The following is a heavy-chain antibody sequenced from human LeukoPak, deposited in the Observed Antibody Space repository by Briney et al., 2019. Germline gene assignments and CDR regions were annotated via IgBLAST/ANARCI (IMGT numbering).Heavy chain of an antibody. V-gene: IGHV4-38-2*02. J-gene: IGHJ4*02. CDR2: IYHSGNT. CDR3: ARLYYSGGYSYGWLDY. D-gene: IGHD5-18*01. CDR1: GYSISSGYY. Sequence: SETLSLTCTVSGYSISSGYYWGWIRQPPGKGLEWIGSIYHSGNTYYSPSLKSRVTISVDTSKNQFSLKLSSVTAADTAVYYCARLYYSGGYSYGWLDYWGQGTLVTVSS.